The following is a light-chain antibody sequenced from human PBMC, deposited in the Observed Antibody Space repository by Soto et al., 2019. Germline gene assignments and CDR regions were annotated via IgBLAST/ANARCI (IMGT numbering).Light chain of an antibody. CDR3: QSYDISLSVVV. Sequence: QSALTQPASVSGSPRQSITISCTGASSDVGGYTYVSWYQQHPGKAPKLIIYEVNNRPSGVPDRFSGSKSGTSASLAITGLQAEDEADYYCQSYDISLSVVVFGGGTKVTVL. CDR2: EVN. V-gene: IGLV2-14*01. CDR1: SSDVGGYTY. J-gene: IGLJ2*01.